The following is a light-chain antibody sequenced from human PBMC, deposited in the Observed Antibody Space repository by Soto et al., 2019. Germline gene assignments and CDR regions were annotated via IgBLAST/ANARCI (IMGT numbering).Light chain of an antibody. Sequence: QSALTQPASVSGSPGQSITISCTGTSSDVGDYNYVSWYQQHPGKAPKLMIYEVSNRPSGVSNRFSGSKSGNTASLTISGLQAEDEADYYCSSYTRSSTYVLGTWTNVTV. CDR1: SSDVGDYNY. J-gene: IGLJ1*01. CDR3: SSYTRSSTYV. CDR2: EVS. V-gene: IGLV2-14*01.